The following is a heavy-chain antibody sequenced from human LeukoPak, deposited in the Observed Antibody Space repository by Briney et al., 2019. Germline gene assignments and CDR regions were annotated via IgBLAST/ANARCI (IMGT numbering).Heavy chain of an antibody. Sequence: GGSLRLSCAASGFTFSNAWMSWVRQAPGKGLEWVGRIKSKTDGGTTDYAAPVKGRFTISRDDSKSTLYLQMNSLKTEDTAVYYCTTDHRPRFCINGVCYPPAAFTDYWGRGTLVTVSS. CDR1: GFTFSNAW. J-gene: IGHJ4*02. CDR2: IKSKTDGGTT. V-gene: IGHV3-15*01. CDR3: TTDHRPRFCINGVCYPPAAFTDY. D-gene: IGHD2-8*01.